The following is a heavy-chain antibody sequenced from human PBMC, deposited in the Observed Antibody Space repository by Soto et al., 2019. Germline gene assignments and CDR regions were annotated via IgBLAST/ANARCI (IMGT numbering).Heavy chain of an antibody. CDR3: AAGASFDDFGLDYYYYYYGMDV. Sequence: ASVKVSCKASGYTFTSYAMHWVRQAPGQRLEWMGWINAGNGNTKYSQKFQDRVTITRDTSTSTAYMELSSLRSEDTAVYYCAAGASFDDFGLDYYYYYYGMDVWGQGTTVTVSS. CDR1: GYTFTSYA. V-gene: IGHV1-3*01. D-gene: IGHD3-3*01. J-gene: IGHJ6*02. CDR2: INAGNGNT.